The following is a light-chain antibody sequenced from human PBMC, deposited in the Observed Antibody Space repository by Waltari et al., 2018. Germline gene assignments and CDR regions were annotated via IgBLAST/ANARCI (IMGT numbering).Light chain of an antibody. CDR2: SNN. V-gene: IGLV1-44*01. J-gene: IGLJ1*01. Sequence: QSVLTQPPSASGTPGQRVTISFSGSISNIATHTATGYQQPPGTAPTPLLYSNNQRPSGVPDRFSGSKSGTSASLAISGLQSEDEADYYCAAWDDSLNGHFVFGTGTKVTVL. CDR1: ISNIATHT. CDR3: AAWDDSLNGHFV.